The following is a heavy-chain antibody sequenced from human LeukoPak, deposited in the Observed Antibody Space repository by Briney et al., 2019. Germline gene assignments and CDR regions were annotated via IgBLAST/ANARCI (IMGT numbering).Heavy chain of an antibody. CDR2: INPNSGGT. Sequence: ASVKVSCKASGYTFTGYYMHWVRQAPGQGLEWMGWINPNSGGTNYAQKFQGRVTMTRDTSISTAYMELSSLRSEDTAVYYCARDIGLEYSSSSGRWPTCGYWGQGTLVTVSS. D-gene: IGHD6-6*01. CDR3: ARDIGLEYSSSSGRWPTCGY. V-gene: IGHV1-2*02. J-gene: IGHJ4*02. CDR1: GYTFTGYY.